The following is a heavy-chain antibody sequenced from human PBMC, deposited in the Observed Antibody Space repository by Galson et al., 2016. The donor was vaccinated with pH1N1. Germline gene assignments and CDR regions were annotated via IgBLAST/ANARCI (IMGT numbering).Heavy chain of an antibody. CDR2: IKQDGSVK. Sequence: SLRLSCAASGFTFSDYWMSWVRQAPGKGLEWVANIKQDGSVKYYVDSVKGRFTISRDNAKNSLYLQMNNLRAEDTAVYYCVRAPGRRDSYWGQGILVTVSS. J-gene: IGHJ4*02. D-gene: IGHD2-15*01. CDR3: VRAPGRRDSY. CDR1: GFTFSDYW. V-gene: IGHV3-7*03.